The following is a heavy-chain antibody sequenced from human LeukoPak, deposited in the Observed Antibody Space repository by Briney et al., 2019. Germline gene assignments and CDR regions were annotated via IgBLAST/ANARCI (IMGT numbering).Heavy chain of an antibody. J-gene: IGHJ6*02. CDR1: GFTFSSSW. Sequence: GGSLRLSCVASGFTFSSSWMSWVRQAPGGGLEFVANINPDESTKNYVDSVKGRFTISRDNAKNSLYLQMNNLRAEDTAVYYCARGRYYGMDVWGQGPTVTVSS. CDR2: INPDESTK. CDR3: ARGRYYGMDV. V-gene: IGHV3-7*01.